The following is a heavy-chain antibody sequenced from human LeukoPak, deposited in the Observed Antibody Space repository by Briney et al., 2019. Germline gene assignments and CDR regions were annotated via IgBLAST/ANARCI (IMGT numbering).Heavy chain of an antibody. D-gene: IGHD2-15*01. CDR3: ARDHCSGGSCYPSRRYYYYGMDV. V-gene: IGHV3-23*01. CDR1: GFTFSSYA. Sequence: PGGSLRLSCAASGFTFSSYAMSWVRQAPGKGLEWVSAISGSGGSTYYADSVKGRFTISRDNSKNTLYLQMNSLRAEDTAVYYCARDHCSGGSCYPSRRYYYYGMDVWGQGTTVTVSS. CDR2: ISGSGGST. J-gene: IGHJ6*02.